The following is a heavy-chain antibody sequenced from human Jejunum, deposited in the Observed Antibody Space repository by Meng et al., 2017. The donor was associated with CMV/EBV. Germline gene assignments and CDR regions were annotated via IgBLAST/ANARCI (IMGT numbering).Heavy chain of an antibody. CDR3: AKATRVSCLNGVCIAAHFDH. V-gene: IGHV3-43*01. J-gene: IGHJ4*02. CDR1: DDT. D-gene: IGHD2-8*01. Sequence: DDTMHWVRQVPGKGMEWVSRINLDGEKTYYADAVKGRFTISRDNSRNSLHLQMNSLRREDSALYFCAKATRVSCLNGVCIAAHFDHWGQGTQVTVSS. CDR2: INLDGEKT.